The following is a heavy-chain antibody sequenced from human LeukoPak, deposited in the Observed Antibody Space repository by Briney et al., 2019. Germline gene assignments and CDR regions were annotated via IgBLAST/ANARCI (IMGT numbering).Heavy chain of an antibody. D-gene: IGHD2/OR15-2a*01. CDR3: TRKGSQWDFLVDY. CDR2: ISSSSSYV. CDR1: GFTFSSFS. V-gene: IGHV3-21*01. Sequence: PGGSLRLSCAASGFTFSSFSLNWVRQAPGKWLEWVSSISSSSSYVYYADSLKGRFTISRDNAKNSLYLQMDSLTAEDTAVYYCTRKGSQWDFLVDYWGQGTRVAVSP. J-gene: IGHJ4*02.